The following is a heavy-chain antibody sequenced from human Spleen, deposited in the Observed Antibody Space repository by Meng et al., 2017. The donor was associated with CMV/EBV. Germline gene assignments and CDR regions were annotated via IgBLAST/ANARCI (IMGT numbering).Heavy chain of an antibody. Sequence: SETLSLTCTVSGGSISSYTHYWGWIRQPPGKGLEWIGYIYYSGSTNYNPSLKSRVTISVDTSKNQFSLKLSSVTAADTAVYYCARALADSHLSFDYWGQGTLVTVSS. J-gene: IGHJ4*02. CDR1: GGSISSYTHY. CDR2: IYYSGST. D-gene: IGHD6-19*01. CDR3: ARALADSHLSFDY. V-gene: IGHV4-61*01.